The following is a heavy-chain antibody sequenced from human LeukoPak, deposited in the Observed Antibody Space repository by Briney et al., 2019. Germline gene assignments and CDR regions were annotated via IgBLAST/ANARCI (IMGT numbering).Heavy chain of an antibody. D-gene: IGHD3-10*01. V-gene: IGHV3-7*01. CDR3: AKLAKYFYGWETYYFFEH. Sequence: GGSLRLSCAVSGFTFSNCWMTWVRRAPGKGLEWVANINQDGTEKYYVDSVKGRFTISRDNAKNSLYLQMNSLRVEDTAVYYCAKLAKYFYGWETYYFFEHWGQGTPVTASS. CDR2: INQDGTEK. J-gene: IGHJ4*02. CDR1: GFTFSNCW.